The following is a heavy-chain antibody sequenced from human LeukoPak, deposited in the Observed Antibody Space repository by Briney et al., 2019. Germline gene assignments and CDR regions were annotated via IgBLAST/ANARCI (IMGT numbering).Heavy chain of an antibody. CDR1: GFTFSSYG. Sequence: GGSLRLSCAASGFTFSSYGMHWVRQAPGKGLEWAPVIYSGGSTYYADSVKGRFTISRDNSKNTLYLQMNSLRAEDTAVYYCARSMDSYGDYYDYWGQGTLVTVSS. V-gene: IGHV3-53*01. J-gene: IGHJ4*02. CDR3: ARSMDSYGDYYDY. D-gene: IGHD4-17*01. CDR2: IYSGGST.